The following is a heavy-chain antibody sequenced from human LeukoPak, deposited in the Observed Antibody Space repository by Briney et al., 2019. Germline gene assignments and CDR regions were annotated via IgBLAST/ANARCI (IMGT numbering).Heavy chain of an antibody. V-gene: IGHV3-30*04. D-gene: IGHD2-21*02. CDR1: GFTFSSYA. CDR3: ARDQGVVVTWFDP. Sequence: GGSLRLSCAASGFTFSSYAMHWVRQAPGKGLEWVAVISYDGSNKYYADSVKGRFTISRDNSKNTLYLQMNSLRAEDTAVYYCARDQGVVVTWFDPWGQGPLVTVSS. CDR2: ISYDGSNK. J-gene: IGHJ5*02.